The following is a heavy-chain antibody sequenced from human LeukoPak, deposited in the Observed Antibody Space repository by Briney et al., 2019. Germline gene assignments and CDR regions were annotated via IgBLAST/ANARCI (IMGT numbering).Heavy chain of an antibody. J-gene: IGHJ4*02. D-gene: IGHD3-22*01. CDR3: ARVGGGYSLYYFDY. CDR2: IYYSGST. Sequence: SETLSLTCTVSGGSISSYYWSWIRQPPGKGLEWIGYIYYSGSTNYNPSLKSRVTISVDTSKNQFSLKLSSVTAADTAVYYCARVGGGYSLYYFDYWGQGTLVTVSS. CDR1: GGSISSYY. V-gene: IGHV4-59*12.